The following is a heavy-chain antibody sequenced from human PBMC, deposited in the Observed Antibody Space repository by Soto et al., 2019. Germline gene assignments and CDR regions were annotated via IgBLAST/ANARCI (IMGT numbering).Heavy chain of an antibody. D-gene: IGHD3-3*01. CDR3: ARDRPRYYDFWSGYSDFDY. Sequence: ASVKVSCKASGYTFTSYGISWVRQAPGQGLEWMGWISAYNGNTNYAQKLQGRVTMTTDTSTSTAYMELRSLRSDDTAVYYCARDRPRYYDFWSGYSDFDYWGQGTLVTVSS. V-gene: IGHV1-18*01. CDR1: GYTFTSYG. CDR2: ISAYNGNT. J-gene: IGHJ4*02.